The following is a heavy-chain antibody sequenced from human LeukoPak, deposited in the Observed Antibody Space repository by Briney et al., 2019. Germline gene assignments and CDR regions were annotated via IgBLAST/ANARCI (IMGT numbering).Heavy chain of an antibody. CDR3: VRDLGGRSGH. J-gene: IGHJ4*02. CDR2: INEDGSTT. CDR1: GFTFSSNW. D-gene: IGHD1-26*01. V-gene: IGHV3-74*01. Sequence: GGSLRLSCAASGFTFSSNWMHWVRKAPGKGLVWVSRINEDGSTTNYADSVKGRSTIFRDNAKNTLYLQMNSLRAEDTAVYYCVRDLGGRSGHWGQGTLVTVSS.